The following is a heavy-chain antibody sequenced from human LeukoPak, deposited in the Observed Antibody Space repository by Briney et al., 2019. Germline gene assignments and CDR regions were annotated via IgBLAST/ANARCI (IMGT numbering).Heavy chain of an antibody. CDR3: AREETFSFDY. V-gene: IGHV4-31*11. J-gene: IGHJ4*02. Sequence: PSETLSLTCAVYGGSFSGYYWSWIRQHPGKGLEWIGYIYYSGSTYYNPSLKSRVTISVDTSKNQFSLKLSSVTAADTAVYYCAREETFSFDYWGQGTLVAVSS. CDR1: GGSFSGYY. CDR2: IYYSGST.